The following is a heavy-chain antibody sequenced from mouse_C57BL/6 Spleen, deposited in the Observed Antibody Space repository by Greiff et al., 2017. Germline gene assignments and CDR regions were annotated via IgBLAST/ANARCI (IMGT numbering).Heavy chain of an antibody. Sequence: VQLQQPGAELVKPGALVKLSCKASGYTFTSYWMHWVKQRPGQGLEWIGRIDPNSGGTKYNEKFKCKVTLTLDKPSSTAYMQLSSLTSEDSAFYYCARKVGSFAMEYWGQGTSVTVSS. V-gene: IGHV1-72*01. J-gene: IGHJ4*01. D-gene: IGHD1-1*02. CDR1: GYTFTSYW. CDR2: IDPNSGGT. CDR3: ARKVGSFAMEY.